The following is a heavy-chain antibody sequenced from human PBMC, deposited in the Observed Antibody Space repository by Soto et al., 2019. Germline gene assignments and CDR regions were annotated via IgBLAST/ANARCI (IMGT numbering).Heavy chain of an antibody. J-gene: IGHJ4*02. CDR1: GYTFTSYD. CDR2: ISANNGNT. D-gene: IGHD3-10*01. V-gene: IGHV1-18*01. CDR3: ARDGSYYGSGNTDY. Sequence: GASVKVSCKASGYTFTSYDINWVRQATGQGLEWMGWISANNGNTNYAQKLQGRVTMTTDTSTSTAYMELRSLRSDDTAVYYCARDGSYYGSGNTDYWGQGTLVTVSS.